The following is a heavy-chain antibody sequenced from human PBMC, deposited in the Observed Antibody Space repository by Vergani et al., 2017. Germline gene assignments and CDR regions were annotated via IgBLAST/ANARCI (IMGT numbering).Heavy chain of an antibody. CDR2: INPNSGGI. Sequence: VQLVESGGGLVQPGASVKVSCKASGYTFTGYYMHWVRQAPGQGLEWMGWINPNSGGINYAQKFQGRVTMTRETSISTAYMELSRLRSDDTAVYYCAREFHDFWSGYFYFDYWGQGTLVTVSS. J-gene: IGHJ4*02. V-gene: IGHV1-2*02. CDR1: GYTFTGYY. CDR3: AREFHDFWSGYFYFDY. D-gene: IGHD3-3*01.